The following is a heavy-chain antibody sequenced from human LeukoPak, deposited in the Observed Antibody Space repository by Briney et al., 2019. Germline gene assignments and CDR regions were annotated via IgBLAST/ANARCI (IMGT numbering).Heavy chain of an antibody. CDR3: ARDTIFGVVNTFDY. CDR1: GSTFSSYS. V-gene: IGHV3-21*01. J-gene: IGHJ4*02. D-gene: IGHD3-3*01. Sequence: GGSLRLSCAASGSTFSSYSMNWVRRAPGKGLEWVSSISSSSSYIYYADSVKGRFTISRDNAKNSLYLQMNSLRAEDTAVYYCARDTIFGVVNTFDYWGQGTLVTVSS. CDR2: ISSSSSYI.